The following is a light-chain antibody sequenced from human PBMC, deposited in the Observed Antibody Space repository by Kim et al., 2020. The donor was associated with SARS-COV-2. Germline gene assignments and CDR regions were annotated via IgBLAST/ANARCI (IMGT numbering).Light chain of an antibody. J-gene: IGLJ3*02. CDR2: KDS. CDR1: AKKY. V-gene: IGLV3-27*01. CDR3: YSATDNIGV. Sequence: AKKYARWFQQKPGEAPVLMIYKDSERRSGIPERFSGSSSGTTVTLTISGAQVEDEADYYCYSATDNIGVFGGGTQLTVL.